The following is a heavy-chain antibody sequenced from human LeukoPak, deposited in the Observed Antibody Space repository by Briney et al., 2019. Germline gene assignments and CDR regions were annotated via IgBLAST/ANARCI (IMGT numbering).Heavy chain of an antibody. Sequence: PSETLSLTCTVSGGSISSSSYYWGWIRQPPGKGLEWIGSIYYSGSTYYNPSLKSRVTISVDTSKNQFSLKLSSVTAADTAVYYCARREVVVAATRARLGWFFDLWGRGTLVTVSS. D-gene: IGHD2-15*01. CDR1: GGSISSSSYY. J-gene: IGHJ2*01. CDR3: ARREVVVAATRARLGWFFDL. V-gene: IGHV4-39*01. CDR2: IYYSGST.